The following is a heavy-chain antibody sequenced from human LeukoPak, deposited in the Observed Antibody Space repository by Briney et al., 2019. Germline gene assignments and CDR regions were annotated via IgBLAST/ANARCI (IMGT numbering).Heavy chain of an antibody. CDR1: GFTFSSYW. V-gene: IGHV3-74*01. CDR2: INSDRSST. J-gene: IGHJ2*01. D-gene: IGHD3-9*01. CDR3: ARPSFDWLLRNWYFDL. Sequence: GGSLRLSCAASGFTFSSYWMHWVRQAPGKGLVWVSRINSDRSSTSYADSVKGRFTIPRDNAKNTLYLQMNSLRAEDTAVYYCARPSFDWLLRNWYFDLWGRGTLVTVSS.